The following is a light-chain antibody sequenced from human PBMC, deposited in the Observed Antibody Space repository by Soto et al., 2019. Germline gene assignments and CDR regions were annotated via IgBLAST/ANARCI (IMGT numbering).Light chain of an antibody. V-gene: IGKV1-5*03. J-gene: IGKJ1*01. CDR2: KAS. CDR1: QSISSW. CDR3: QQSFSSPRT. Sequence: DIQMTQSPSTLSASVGDRVTITCRASQSISSWLAWYQQTPGKAPKLLIYKASSLESGVPSRFSGSGSGTDFTLTISSLQPEDFATYYCQQSFSSPRTFGPGTKVDIK.